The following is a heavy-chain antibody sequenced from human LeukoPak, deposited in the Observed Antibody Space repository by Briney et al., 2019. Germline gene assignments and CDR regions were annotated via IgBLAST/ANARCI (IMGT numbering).Heavy chain of an antibody. J-gene: IGHJ2*01. CDR1: GGSFSGYY. Sequence: SETLSLTCAVYGGSFSGYYWSWIRQPPGKGLEWIGEINHSGSTNYNPSLKSRVTISVDTSKNQFSLKLSSVTAADTAVYYCARRARTIAVAGSRAHEYWYFDLWGRGTLVTVSS. V-gene: IGHV4-34*01. CDR3: ARRARTIAVAGSRAHEYWYFDL. D-gene: IGHD6-19*01. CDR2: INHSGST.